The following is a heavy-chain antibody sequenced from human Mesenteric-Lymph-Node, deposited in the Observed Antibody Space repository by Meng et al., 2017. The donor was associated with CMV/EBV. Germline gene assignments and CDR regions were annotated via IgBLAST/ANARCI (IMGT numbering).Heavy chain of an antibody. D-gene: IGHD3-3*01. CDR2: ISPNSGGT. J-gene: IGHJ4*02. CDR3: ARGLQQIYDFWSGYAFDY. V-gene: IGHV1-2*02. Sequence: TFSNYYICWMRQAPGQELELMSWISPNSGGTNYAQKFQGRVTMTRDTSISTAYMELSRLRSDDTAVYYCARGLQQIYDFWSGYAFDYWGQGTLVTVSS. CDR1: TFSNYY.